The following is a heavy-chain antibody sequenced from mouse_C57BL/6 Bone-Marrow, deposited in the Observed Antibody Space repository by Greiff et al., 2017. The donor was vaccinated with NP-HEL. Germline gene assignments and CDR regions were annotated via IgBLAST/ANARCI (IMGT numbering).Heavy chain of an antibody. D-gene: IGHD1-1*01. Sequence: VQLQQSDAELVKPGASVKISCKVSGYTFTDHTIHWMKQRPEQGLEWIGYIYPGDGSTKYNEKFKGKATLTADKSSSTAYMQLNSLTSEDSAVYYCERSRYYYGTSFDYWGQGTTLTVSS. J-gene: IGHJ2*01. V-gene: IGHV1-78*01. CDR1: GYTFTDHT. CDR2: IYPGDGST. CDR3: ERSRYYYGTSFDY.